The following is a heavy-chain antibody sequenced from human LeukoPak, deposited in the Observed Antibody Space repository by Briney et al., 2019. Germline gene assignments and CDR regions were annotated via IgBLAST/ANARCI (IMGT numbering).Heavy chain of an antibody. D-gene: IGHD5-18*01. CDR3: ARVKGQDTAP. CDR2: INHSGST. J-gene: IGHJ5*02. CDR1: GGSFSGYY. Sequence: SETLSLTCAVYGGSFSGYYWSWIRQPPGKGLEWIGEINHSGSTNYNPSLKSRVTISVDTSKNQFSLKLSSVTAADTAVCYCARVKGQDTAPWGQGTLVTVSS. V-gene: IGHV4-34*01.